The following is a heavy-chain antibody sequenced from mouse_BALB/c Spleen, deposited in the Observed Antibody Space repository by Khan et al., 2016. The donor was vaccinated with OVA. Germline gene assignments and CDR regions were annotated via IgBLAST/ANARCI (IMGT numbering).Heavy chain of an antibody. J-gene: IGHJ4*01. CDR1: GYSITGNYA. D-gene: IGHD1-1*01. CDR3: ARGNYYGYAMDY. CDR2: ISYSGST. Sequence: EVQLQESGPGLVKPSQSLSLTCTVTGYSITGNYAWNWIRQFPGNKLEWMGYISYSGSTNYNPSLKSRISITRDPSKNQFFLQLNSVTTEDTATYYCARGNYYGYAMDYWGQGTSITVSS. V-gene: IGHV3-2*02.